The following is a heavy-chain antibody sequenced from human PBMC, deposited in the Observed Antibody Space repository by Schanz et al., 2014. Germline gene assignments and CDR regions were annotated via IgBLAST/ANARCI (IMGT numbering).Heavy chain of an antibody. CDR2: LFYGGSK. CDR1: GGSISDSGAY. V-gene: IGHV4-39*01. D-gene: IGHD3-10*01. CDR3: ARHNRVWFGKEGC. Sequence: QLQMQTSGPGLVRPWETLSLTCTVSGGSISDSGAYWGWFRQTPGKGLEWIANLFYGGSKYYNPSSESRVTRSVEASNTHYSLRLGSVTAADTGVYYCARHNRVWFGKEGCWGQGTLVTVSS. J-gene: IGHJ4*02.